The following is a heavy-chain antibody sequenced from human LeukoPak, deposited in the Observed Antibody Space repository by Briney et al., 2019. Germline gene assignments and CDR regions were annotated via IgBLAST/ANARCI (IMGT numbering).Heavy chain of an antibody. D-gene: IGHD6-13*01. Sequence: PGGSLRLSCAASGFTFSDFYMSWIRQAPGKGLEWISYISSSGSSIYYADSLRGRFTISRDNAKNSLYLQMNTLRAEDTAVYYCARDLSTSSEDWWDYWGQGTLVTVSS. J-gene: IGHJ4*02. CDR3: ARDLSTSSEDWWDY. CDR2: ISSSGSSI. CDR1: GFTFSDFY. V-gene: IGHV3-11*01.